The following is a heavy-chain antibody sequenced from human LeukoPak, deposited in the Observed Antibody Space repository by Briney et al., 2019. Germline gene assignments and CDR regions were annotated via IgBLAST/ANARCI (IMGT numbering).Heavy chain of an antibody. D-gene: IGHD4-17*01. CDR1: GYTFTAYY. CDR2: INPKSGNT. J-gene: IGHJ3*01. V-gene: IGHV1-2*02. CDR3: ARDQVTDYVAL. Sequence: ASVKVSCKASGYTFTAYYIHWVRQAPGQGLEWMGWINPKSGNTNYAQKFQGRVTMTRDTSITTAYMELSRLKSDDTAVYYCARDQVTDYVALWGQGTMVTVSS.